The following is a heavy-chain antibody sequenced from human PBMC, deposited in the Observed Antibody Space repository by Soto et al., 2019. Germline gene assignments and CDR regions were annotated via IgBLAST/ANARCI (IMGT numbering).Heavy chain of an antibody. D-gene: IGHD6-13*01. CDR3: AREGSSTWYGY. CDR1: GGSISSYY. CDR2: IYYSGST. V-gene: IGHV4-59*01. J-gene: IGHJ4*02. Sequence: QVQLQESGPGLVKPSETLSLTCTVSGGSISSYYWSWIRQPPGKGLEWIGYIYYSGSTNYNPSLMSRVTISVDTSKNQFSLKLRSVTAADTAVYYCAREGSSTWYGYWGQGTLVTVSS.